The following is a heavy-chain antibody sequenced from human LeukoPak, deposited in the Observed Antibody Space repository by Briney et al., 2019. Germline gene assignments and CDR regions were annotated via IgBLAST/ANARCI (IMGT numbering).Heavy chain of an antibody. CDR2: ISGSGTRT. V-gene: IGHV3-23*01. CDR1: GFTFTNYA. Sequence: PGGSLRLSCAASGFTFTNYAMSWVRQAPGKGLEWVSAISGSGTRTYYADSVKGRFTISRDNSKNTLYLQMNSLRAEDRAVYYCAKGGYCSSTSCYVGWFDPWGQGTLVTVSS. J-gene: IGHJ5*02. CDR3: AKGGYCSSTSCYVGWFDP. D-gene: IGHD2-2*01.